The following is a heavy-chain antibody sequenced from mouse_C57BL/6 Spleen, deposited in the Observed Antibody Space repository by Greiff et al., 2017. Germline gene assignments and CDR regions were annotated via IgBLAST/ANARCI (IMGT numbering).Heavy chain of an antibody. V-gene: IGHV1-85*01. CDR2: IYPRDGST. CDR3: ARGYYYYEGCPYYAMDY. CDR1: GYTFTSYD. J-gene: IGHJ4*01. D-gene: IGHD2-4*01. Sequence: VQRVESGPELVKPGASVKLSCKASGYTFTSYDINWVKQRPGQGLEWIGWIYPRDGSTKYTEKFKGTATLTVDTSSSTAYMELHSLTSEDSAVYFCARGYYYYEGCPYYAMDYWGQGTSVTVSS.